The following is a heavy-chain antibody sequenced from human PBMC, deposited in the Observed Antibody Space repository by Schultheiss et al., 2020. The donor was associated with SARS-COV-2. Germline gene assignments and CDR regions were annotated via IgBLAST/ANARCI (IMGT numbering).Heavy chain of an antibody. CDR1: GFTFSSYW. CDR2: ISSSTNYI. V-gene: IGHV3-21*01. D-gene: IGHD2-2*02. J-gene: IGHJ4*01. CDR3: ARDRGYCSSTNCYTGPFDY. Sequence: GGSLRLSCAASGFTFSSYWMHWVRQAPGKGLECVSSISSSTNYIYYADSVKGRFTISRDNAKNSLYLQMNSLRAEDTAVYYCARDRGYCSSTNCYTGPFDYWCHGTLVTVSS.